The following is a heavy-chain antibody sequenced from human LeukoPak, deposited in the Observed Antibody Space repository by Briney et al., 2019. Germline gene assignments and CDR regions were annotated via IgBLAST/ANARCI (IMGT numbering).Heavy chain of an antibody. Sequence: ASVKVSCKASGYSFTGYYIHWVRQAPGQGLEGMGWINPNSGGTKYAQKFQGRPTMTRDTSISTANIELSRLRSDDTAVYYCAGERTTVVTLDYYYGMDVWGQGTTVTVSS. J-gene: IGHJ6*02. CDR1: GYSFTGYY. D-gene: IGHD4-23*01. CDR3: AGERTTVVTLDYYYGMDV. V-gene: IGHV1-2*02. CDR2: INPNSGGT.